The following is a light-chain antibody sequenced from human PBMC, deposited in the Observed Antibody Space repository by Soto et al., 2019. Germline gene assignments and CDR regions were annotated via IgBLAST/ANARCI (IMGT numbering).Light chain of an antibody. CDR1: QDIRNF. J-gene: IGKJ2*01. Sequence: DIQMTQSPSSLSASVGDRVTITCQASQDIRNFLNWYQQKPGKAPKLLIYDASNLETGVPSRFSGSGSGTYFTFTISSLQTEDNATYYCQQYDILPTFGQGTKLQIK. V-gene: IGKV1-33*01. CDR3: QQYDILPT. CDR2: DAS.